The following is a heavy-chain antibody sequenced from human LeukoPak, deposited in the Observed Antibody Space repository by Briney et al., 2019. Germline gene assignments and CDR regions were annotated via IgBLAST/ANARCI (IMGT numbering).Heavy chain of an antibody. J-gene: IGHJ6*04. D-gene: IGHD1-26*01. CDR2: IWYDGSDE. Sequence: GGSLRLSCAASGFTFSSYAMSWVRQAPGKGLEWVAVIWYDGSDEYYADSVKGRFTISRDNSKNTLYLQMNSLRAEDTAVYYCARDWENGMDVWGKGTTVTVSS. V-gene: IGHV3-33*08. CDR1: GFTFSSYA. CDR3: ARDWENGMDV.